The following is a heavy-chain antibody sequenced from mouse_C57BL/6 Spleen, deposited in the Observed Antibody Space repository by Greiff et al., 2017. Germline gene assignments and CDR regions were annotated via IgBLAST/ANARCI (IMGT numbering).Heavy chain of an antibody. Sequence: EVQLQQSGPELVKPGASVKISCKASGYTFTDYYMNWVKQSHGKSLEWIGDINPNNGGTSYNQKFKGKATLTVDKSSSTAYMELRSLTSEDSAVYYCARTTIRDDWGQGTTLTASS. D-gene: IGHD2-12*01. CDR1: GYTFTDYY. CDR3: ARTTIRDD. CDR2: INPNNGGT. V-gene: IGHV1-26*01. J-gene: IGHJ2*01.